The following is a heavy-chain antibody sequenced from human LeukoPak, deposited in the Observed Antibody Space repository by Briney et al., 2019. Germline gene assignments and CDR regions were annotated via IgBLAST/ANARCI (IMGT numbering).Heavy chain of an antibody. CDR3: ARGGLRRAYNWFDP. J-gene: IGHJ5*02. CDR2: INHSGST. V-gene: IGHV4-34*01. Sequence: SETLSLTCAVYGGSFSGYYRSWIRQPPGKGLEWIGEINHSGSTNYNPSLKSRVTISVDTSKNQFSLKLGSVAAADAAVYYCARGGLRRAYNWFDPWGQGTLVTVSS. D-gene: IGHD2-15*01. CDR1: GGSFSGYY.